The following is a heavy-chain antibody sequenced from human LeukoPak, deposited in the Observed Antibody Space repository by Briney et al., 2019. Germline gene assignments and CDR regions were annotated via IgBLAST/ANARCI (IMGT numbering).Heavy chain of an antibody. CDR1: GYTFTGYY. V-gene: IGHV1-2*02. CDR2: INPNSGGT. J-gene: IGHJ4*02. CDR3: ARNRYGSGSYLEDY. Sequence: EASVKVSCKASGYTFTGYYMHWVRQAPGQGLEWMGWINPNSGGTNYAQKFQGRVTMTRDTSISTAYMELSRLRSDDTAVYYCARNRYGSGSYLEDYRGQGTLVTVSS. D-gene: IGHD3-10*01.